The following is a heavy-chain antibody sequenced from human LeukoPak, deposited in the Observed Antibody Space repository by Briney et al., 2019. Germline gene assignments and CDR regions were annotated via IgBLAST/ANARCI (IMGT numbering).Heavy chain of an antibody. D-gene: IGHD5-12*01. Sequence: SETLSLTCTVSGGSISSYYWSWIRQPPGKGLEWIGNVYNTGSTNYNPSLESRVTISVDTSKNHVSLRLSSVTAADTAVYYCARAVGDSGYGRYFDYWGQGTLVTVSS. CDR1: GGSISSYY. J-gene: IGHJ4*02. CDR2: VYNTGST. V-gene: IGHV4-59*01. CDR3: ARAVGDSGYGRYFDY.